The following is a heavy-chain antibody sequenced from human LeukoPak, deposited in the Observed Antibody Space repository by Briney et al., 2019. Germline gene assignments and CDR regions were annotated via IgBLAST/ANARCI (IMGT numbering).Heavy chain of an antibody. D-gene: IGHD2-15*01. CDR2: ISSDGGDK. CDR1: GFTFSNYA. CDR3: ARAGYCSGGSCTVGFY. V-gene: IGHV3-30-3*01. J-gene: IGHJ4*02. Sequence: GGSLRLSCAASGFTFSNYAMHWVRQAPGKGLEWVALISSDGGDKYFADSVKGRLTISRDNSKNTLYLQMNSLRTGDTAVYYCARAGYCSGGSCTVGFYWGQGSLVTVSS.